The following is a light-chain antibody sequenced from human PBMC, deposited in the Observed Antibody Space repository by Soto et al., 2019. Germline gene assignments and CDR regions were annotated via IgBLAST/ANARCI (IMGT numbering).Light chain of an antibody. Sequence: DLQMTQSPSTLSGSVVDIVTITCRASQTISSWLAWYQQKPGKAPKLLIYKASTLKSGVPSRFSGSGSGTEFTLTISSLQPDDFATYYCQQYNRYSWTFGQGTKVDI. CDR1: QTISSW. CDR2: KAS. CDR3: QQYNRYSWT. J-gene: IGKJ1*01. V-gene: IGKV1-5*03.